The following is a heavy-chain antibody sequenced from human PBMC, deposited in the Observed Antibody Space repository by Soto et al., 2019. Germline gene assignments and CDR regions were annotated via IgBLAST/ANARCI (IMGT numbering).Heavy chain of an antibody. D-gene: IGHD3-22*01. CDR2: IYPGDSDT. Sequence: GESLKISCKGSGSSFTTYWIGWVRQMPGKGLGWMGIIYPGDSDTRYSPSFQGQVTISADKSISTAYLQWSSLKASDTAMYYCARRSYDSSGYYSLFHXWGQGTLVTVSX. CDR3: ARRSYDSSGYYSLFHX. J-gene: IGHJ5*02. CDR1: GSSFTTYW. V-gene: IGHV5-51*03.